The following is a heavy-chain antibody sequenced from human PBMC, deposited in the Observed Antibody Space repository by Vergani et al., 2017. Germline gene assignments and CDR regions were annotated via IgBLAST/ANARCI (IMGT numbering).Heavy chain of an antibody. V-gene: IGHV1-69*01. D-gene: IGHD4-17*01. CDR1: GGTFSSYA. J-gene: IGHJ1*01. CDR3: ASDLTQDYGDYAEYFQH. Sequence: QVQLVQSGAEVKKPGSSVKVSCKASGGTFSSYAISWVRQAPGQGLEWMGGIIPIFGTANYAQKFQGRVTITADESTSTAYMELNSLRAEDTAAYYCASDLTQDYGDYAEYFQHWGQGTLVTVSS. CDR2: IIPIFGTA.